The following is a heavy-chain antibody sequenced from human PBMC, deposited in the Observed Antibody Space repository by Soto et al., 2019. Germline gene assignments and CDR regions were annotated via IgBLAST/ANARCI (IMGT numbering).Heavy chain of an antibody. CDR3: ARESDGRHYYDSSGDDAFDI. CDR1: GFTFSSYA. D-gene: IGHD3-22*01. V-gene: IGHV3-30-3*01. Sequence: GGSLRLSCAASGFTFSSYAMHWVRQAPGKGLEWVAVISYDGSNKYYADSVKGRFTISRDNSKNTLYQQMNSLRAEDTAVYYCARESDGRHYYDSSGDDAFDIWGQGTMVTVSS. J-gene: IGHJ3*02. CDR2: ISYDGSNK.